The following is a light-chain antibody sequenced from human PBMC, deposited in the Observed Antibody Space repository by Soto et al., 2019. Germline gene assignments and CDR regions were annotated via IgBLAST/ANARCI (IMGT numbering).Light chain of an antibody. V-gene: IGKV3-20*01. CDR3: QQYGSSPRE. Sequence: ESVLTQSPGTLSLSPGERATLSCRASQSVTSTYLAWYQQKPGQAPRLLIYGASSRATGIPDRFSGSGSGTDFTLTISRLEPEDFAMYYWQQYGSSPREFGQGTKVEIK. CDR2: GAS. J-gene: IGKJ1*01. CDR1: QSVTSTY.